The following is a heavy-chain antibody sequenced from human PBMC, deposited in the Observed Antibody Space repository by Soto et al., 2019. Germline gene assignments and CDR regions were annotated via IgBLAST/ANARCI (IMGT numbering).Heavy chain of an antibody. J-gene: IGHJ6*02. CDR1: GFTFSSYA. CDR3: ARDLTDCGGDCYSRSYYYYGMDV. CDR2: ISYDGSNK. Sequence: GGSLRLSCAASGFTFSSYAMHWVRQAPGKGLEWVAVISYDGSNKYYADSVKGRFTISRDNSKNTLYLQMNSLRAEDTAVYYCARDLTDCGGDCYSRSYYYYGMDVWGQGTTVTVSS. D-gene: IGHD2-21*02. V-gene: IGHV3-30-3*01.